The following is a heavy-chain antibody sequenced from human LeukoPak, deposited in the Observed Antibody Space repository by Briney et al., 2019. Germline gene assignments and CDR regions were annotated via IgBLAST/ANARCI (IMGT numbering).Heavy chain of an antibody. V-gene: IGHV1-3*01. CDR3: TRDMYYGSGGGFDH. CDR1: GYTFTNNA. CDR2: INVGNGDT. D-gene: IGHD3-10*01. Sequence: ASVKVSRKTSGYTFTNNAVHWVRQAPGQRLEFVGWINVGNGDTQYSQKFQGRVTITRDASASTAYMELSSLRSEDTAVYYCTRDMYYGSGGGFDHWGQGTLVTVSS. J-gene: IGHJ4*02.